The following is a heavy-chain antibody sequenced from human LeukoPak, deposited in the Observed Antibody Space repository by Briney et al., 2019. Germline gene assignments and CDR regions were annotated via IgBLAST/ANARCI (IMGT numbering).Heavy chain of an antibody. CDR1: GGTFSSYA. CDR3: ARGGSGSFQIDY. CDR2: IIPIFGTA. J-gene: IGHJ4*02. V-gene: IGHV1-69*05. Sequence: SVKVSCKASGGTFSSYAISWVRQAPGQGLEWMGGIIPIFGTANYAQKFQGRVTITTDESTSTAYMELSSLRSEDTAVYYCARGGSGSFQIDYWGQGTLVTVSS. D-gene: IGHD1-26*01.